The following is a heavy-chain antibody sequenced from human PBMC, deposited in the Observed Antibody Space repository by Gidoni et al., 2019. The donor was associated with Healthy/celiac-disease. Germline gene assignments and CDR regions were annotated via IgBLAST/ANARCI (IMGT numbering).Heavy chain of an antibody. CDR3: AKGLLPSVIGYFDL. D-gene: IGHD3-16*02. J-gene: IGHJ2*01. CDR2: ISYDGSDE. CDR1: GFTFSSSG. Sequence: QVHLVESGGGVVQPGRSLRLSCAASGFTFSSSGMHWVRQAPGKGLEWVAVISYDGSDEYYADSVMGRFTISRDNSKNTLFLQLNSLRPEDTAVYYCAKGLLPSVIGYFDLWGRGTLVTGSS. V-gene: IGHV3-30*18.